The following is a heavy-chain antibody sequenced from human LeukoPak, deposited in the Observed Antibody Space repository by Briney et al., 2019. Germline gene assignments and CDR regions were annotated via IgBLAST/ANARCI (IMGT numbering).Heavy chain of an antibody. Sequence: PGGSLRLSCAASGFTFSSYGMHWVRQAPGKGLEWVAFVRYDGNNKYYADSVKGRFTISRDNAKNSLYLQMNSLRAEDTALYYCARAKFGGLSSRNYYYYYYMDVWGKGTTVTISS. V-gene: IGHV3-30*02. CDR3: ARAKFGGLSSRNYYYYYYMDV. CDR1: GFTFSSYG. CDR2: VRYDGNNK. D-gene: IGHD3-10*01. J-gene: IGHJ6*03.